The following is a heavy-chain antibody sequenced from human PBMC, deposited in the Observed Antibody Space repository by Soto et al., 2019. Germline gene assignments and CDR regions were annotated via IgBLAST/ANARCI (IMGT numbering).Heavy chain of an antibody. CDR1: GYSFVSYC. V-gene: IGHV5-51*01. D-gene: IGHD5-18*01. Sequence: GEPLKMSCNGSGYSFVSYCIALVRQMPGKGLEWMGSIYPGDSDTTYSPSIQGQVTISADKSSTTVYLQWNTLKASDTAMYYCAKTDGYEVEYWGQGTQVTVSS. J-gene: IGHJ4*02. CDR2: IYPGDSDT. CDR3: AKTDGYEVEY.